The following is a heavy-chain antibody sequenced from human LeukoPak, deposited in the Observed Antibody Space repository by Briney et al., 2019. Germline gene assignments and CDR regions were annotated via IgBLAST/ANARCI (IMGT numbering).Heavy chain of an antibody. CDR2: SYTSGST. V-gene: IGHV4-4*07. CDR3: ARGVLWFGEFQNWFDP. Sequence: SETLTLTCTVSGGCISSYYWSWIRQPAGKGLEWIGRSYTSGSTNYNPSLKSRVTMSVDTSKNQFSLKLSSVTAADTAVYYCARGVLWFGEFQNWFDPWGQGTLVTVSS. CDR1: GGCISSYY. D-gene: IGHD3-10*01. J-gene: IGHJ5*02.